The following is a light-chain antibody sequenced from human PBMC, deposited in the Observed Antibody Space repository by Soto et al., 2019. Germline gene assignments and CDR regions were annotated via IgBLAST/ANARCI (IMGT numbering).Light chain of an antibody. CDR1: HSVSSN. CDR3: QQYSNWPQT. J-gene: IGKJ1*01. CDR2: GAS. Sequence: EIVMTQSPATLSVSSGERATLSCRSSHSVSSNLAWYQQKPGQAPRLLIYGASTRATGIPARFSGSGSGTEFTLTISSLQSEDFAVYYCQQYSNWPQTFGQGTKVDIK. V-gene: IGKV3-15*01.